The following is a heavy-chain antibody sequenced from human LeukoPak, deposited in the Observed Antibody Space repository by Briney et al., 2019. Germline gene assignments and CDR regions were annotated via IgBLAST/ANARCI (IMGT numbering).Heavy chain of an antibody. Sequence: GGSLRLSCAASGFTFTTYWMHWVRQAPGKGLVWVSHINSDGSITSYADSVKGRFTISRDNAKNTLYLQMNSLRAENTAVYYCARDAVDTANAVWGQGTTVTVSS. CDR2: INSDGSIT. CDR3: ARDAVDTANAV. D-gene: IGHD5-18*01. CDR1: GFTFTTYW. J-gene: IGHJ6*02. V-gene: IGHV3-74*01.